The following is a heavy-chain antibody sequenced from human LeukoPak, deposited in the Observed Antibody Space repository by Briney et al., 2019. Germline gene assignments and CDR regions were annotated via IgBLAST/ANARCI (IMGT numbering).Heavy chain of an antibody. J-gene: IGHJ6*03. CDR3: ARGLWWSQIYYYYYYMDV. CDR1: GYTFTSYA. V-gene: IGHV7-4-1*02. D-gene: IGHD3-16*01. CDR2: INTNTGNP. Sequence: ASVKVSCKASGYTFTSYAMNWVRQAPGQGLEWMGWINTNTGNPTYAQGFTGRFVFSLDTSVSTAYLQISSLKAEDTAVYYCARGLWWSQIYYYYYYMDVWGKGTTVAVSS.